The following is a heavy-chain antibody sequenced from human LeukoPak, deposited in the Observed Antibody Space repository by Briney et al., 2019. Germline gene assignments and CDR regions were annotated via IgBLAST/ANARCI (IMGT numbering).Heavy chain of an antibody. Sequence: PSETLSLTCAVYGGSFSGYYWSWIRQPPGKGLEWIGEINHSGSTNYNPSLKSRVTISVDTSKNQFSLKLSSVTAADTAVYFCARIGKQQLAYYFGYWGQGTLVTVSS. CDR2: INHSGST. D-gene: IGHD6-13*01. J-gene: IGHJ4*02. CDR1: GGSFSGYY. CDR3: ARIGKQQLAYYFGY. V-gene: IGHV4-34*01.